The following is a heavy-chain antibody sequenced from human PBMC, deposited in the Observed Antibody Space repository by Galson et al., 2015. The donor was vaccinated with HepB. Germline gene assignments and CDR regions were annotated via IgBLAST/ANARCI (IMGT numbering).Heavy chain of an antibody. Sequence: SLRLSCASSGFTFSSYAMHWVRQAPGKGLEWVAIISYDGTNKYYADSVKGRFTISRDNSKNTLYLQTNSLRAEDTAVYYCARVTAVNAFDYWGQGTLVTVSS. CDR1: GFTFSSYA. V-gene: IGHV3-30*04. D-gene: IGHD4-17*01. CDR3: ARVTAVNAFDY. J-gene: IGHJ4*02. CDR2: ISYDGTNK.